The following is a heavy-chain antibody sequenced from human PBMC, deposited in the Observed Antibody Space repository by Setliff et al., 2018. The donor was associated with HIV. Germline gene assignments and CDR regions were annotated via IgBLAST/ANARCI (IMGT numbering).Heavy chain of an antibody. Sequence: SVKVSCKASGDTFRTYAISWVRQAPGQGLEWMGGIIPMLRVAKYAQNLQDRVTITADKSTGTAYMELSGLRSEDTAVYYCARGSNPTGNYDFYFLDVWGKGTTVTVSS. J-gene: IGHJ6*03. D-gene: IGHD1-1*01. V-gene: IGHV1-69*10. CDR3: ARGSNPTGNYDFYFLDV. CDR2: IIPMLRVA. CDR1: GDTFRTYA.